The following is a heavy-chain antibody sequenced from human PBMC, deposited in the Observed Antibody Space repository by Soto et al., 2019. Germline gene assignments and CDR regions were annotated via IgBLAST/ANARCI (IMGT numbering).Heavy chain of an antibody. Sequence: ASVKVSCKASGYTFSGFGISWVRQAPGQGLEWMGWISAYSGNTKNEQKHQARDSMTTDTSTTTAYMEQASLKSDDTALYYCARDHYGTGSPPGFWGQGTLVTVSS. CDR3: ARDHYGTGSPPGF. CDR1: GYTFSGFG. V-gene: IGHV1-18*01. J-gene: IGHJ4*02. CDR2: ISAYSGNT. D-gene: IGHD3-10*01.